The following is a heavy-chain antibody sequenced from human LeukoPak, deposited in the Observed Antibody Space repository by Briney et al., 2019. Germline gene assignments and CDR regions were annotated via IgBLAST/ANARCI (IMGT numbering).Heavy chain of an antibody. D-gene: IGHD4-17*01. CDR2: ISSSSSYI. J-gene: IGHJ4*02. Sequence: GGSLRLSCAASGFTFSSYSMNWVRQAPGKGLEWVSSISSSSSYIYYAESVKGRFTISRDNSKNTLYMQMNNLRTEDTAVYYCAKDRSGDYFFDYWGQGTLVTVSS. CDR1: GFTFSSYS. CDR3: AKDRSGDYFFDY. V-gene: IGHV3-21*01.